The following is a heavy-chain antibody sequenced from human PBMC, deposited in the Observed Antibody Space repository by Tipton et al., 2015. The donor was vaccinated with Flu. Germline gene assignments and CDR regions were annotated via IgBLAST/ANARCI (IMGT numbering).Heavy chain of an antibody. Sequence: TLSLTCTVSGGSISSSSYYWGWIRQPPGKGLEWIGSIYYSGSTYYNPSLKSRVTTSVDTSKNQFSLKLSSVTAADTAVYYCARDRLLWFGDRYGMDVWGQGTTVTVSS. CDR2: IYYSGST. D-gene: IGHD3-10*01. CDR3: ARDRLLWFGDRYGMDV. CDR1: GGSISSSSYY. J-gene: IGHJ6*02. V-gene: IGHV4-39*07.